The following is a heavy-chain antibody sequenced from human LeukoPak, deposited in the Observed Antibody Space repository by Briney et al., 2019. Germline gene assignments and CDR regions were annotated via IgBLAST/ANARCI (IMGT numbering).Heavy chain of an antibody. CDR2: ISIVGSNK. CDR1: GVTFSSYA. J-gene: IGHJ4*02. CDR3: ARSPLWFQYFGY. V-gene: IGHV3-30-3*01. D-gene: IGHD3-10*01. Sequence: GGSLRLSCAASGVTFSSYAMHWVRQAPGKGLESVSVISIVGSNKYYADSVKGRFTISRDNPKNTLYLQMNSLRDEDTAVYYCARSPLWFQYFGYWGQGTLVTVSS.